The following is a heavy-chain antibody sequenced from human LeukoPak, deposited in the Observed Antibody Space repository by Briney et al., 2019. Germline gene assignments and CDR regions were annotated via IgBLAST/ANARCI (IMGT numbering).Heavy chain of an antibody. J-gene: IGHJ5*02. CDR1: GYTFTDYY. Sequence: ASVKVSCKASGYTFTDYYMHWVQQAPGKGLEWMGRVDPEDGETIYAEKFQGRVTITADTSTDTAYMELSSLRSEDTAVYYCATVKEHKFWSGYYTDPQRWLDPWGQGTLVTVSS. D-gene: IGHD3-3*01. CDR3: ATVKEHKFWSGYYTDPQRWLDP. CDR2: VDPEDGET. V-gene: IGHV1-69-2*01.